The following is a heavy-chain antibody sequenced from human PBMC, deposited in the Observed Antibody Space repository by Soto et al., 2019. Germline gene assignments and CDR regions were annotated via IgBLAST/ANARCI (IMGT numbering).Heavy chain of an antibody. CDR3: ARRTESWGSYRRTYYYYYMDV. CDR2: IYYSGST. Sequence: SETLSLTCTVSGGSISSYYWSWIRQPPGKGLEWIGYIYYSGSTNYNPSLKSRVTISVDTSKNQFSLKLSSVTAADTAVYYCARRTESWGSYRRTYYYYYMDVWGKGTTVTVSS. CDR1: GGSISSYY. D-gene: IGHD3-16*02. J-gene: IGHJ6*03. V-gene: IGHV4-59*08.